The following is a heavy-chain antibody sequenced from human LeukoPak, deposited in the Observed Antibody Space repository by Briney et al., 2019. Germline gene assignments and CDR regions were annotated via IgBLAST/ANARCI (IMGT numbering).Heavy chain of an antibody. CDR2: ISSSGSTI. CDR1: GFTFSSYA. Sequence: GGSLRLSCAASGFTFSSYAMSWIRQAPGKGLEWVSYISSSGSTIYYADSVKGRFTISRDNAKNSLYLQMNSLRAEDTAVYYCARDQGSAGTTLDYWGQGTLVTVSS. V-gene: IGHV3-11*01. J-gene: IGHJ4*02. CDR3: ARDQGSAGTTLDY. D-gene: IGHD1-7*01.